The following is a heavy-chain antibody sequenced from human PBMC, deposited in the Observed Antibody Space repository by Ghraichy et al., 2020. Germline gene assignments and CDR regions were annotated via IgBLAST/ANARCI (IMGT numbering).Heavy chain of an antibody. D-gene: IGHD6-19*01. V-gene: IGHV1-69*10. CDR1: GGAFGRYA. Sequence: SVKVSCKASGGAFGRYAISWVRQAPGQGLEWMGGIVPIFDVTDYPQNFQGRVTITADRSTNTAYMELSSLRSKDTAVYYCARVVGSTGWSRNPYYYYAMDVWGQGTTVTVSS. CDR2: IVPIFDVT. CDR3: ARVVGSTGWSRNPYYYYAMDV. J-gene: IGHJ6*02.